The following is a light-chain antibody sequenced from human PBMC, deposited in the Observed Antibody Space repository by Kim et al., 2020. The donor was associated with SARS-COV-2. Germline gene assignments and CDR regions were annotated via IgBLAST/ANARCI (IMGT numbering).Light chain of an antibody. CDR2: RNK. CDR1: SNNVGNQG. Sequence: QTATLTCTGNSNNVGNQGAAWLQQHQGRPPKLRFYRNKNRPSGISERLSASRSGNTASLTITGLQPEDEADYYCSTWDSSLNIWVFGGGTQLTVL. V-gene: IGLV10-54*01. CDR3: STWDSSLNIWV. J-gene: IGLJ3*02.